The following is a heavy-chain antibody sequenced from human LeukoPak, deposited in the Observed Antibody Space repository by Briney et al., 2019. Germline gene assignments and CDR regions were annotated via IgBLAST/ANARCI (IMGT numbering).Heavy chain of an antibody. D-gene: IGHD3-3*02. J-gene: IGHJ5*02. CDR3: ARHPAHFWSGQNWFDP. V-gene: IGHV5-51*01. CDR2: IYPGDSDT. Sequence: GESLKISCKGSGYSFTSYWIAWVRQMPGKGLEWMGIIYPGDSDTRYSPSFQGQVTISADKSISTAYLQWSSLEASDTAMYYCARHPAHFWSGQNWFDPWGQGTAVTVSS. CDR1: GYSFTSYW.